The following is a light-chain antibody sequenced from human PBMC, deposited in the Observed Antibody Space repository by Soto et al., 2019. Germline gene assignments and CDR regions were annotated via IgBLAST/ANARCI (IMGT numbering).Light chain of an antibody. CDR3: QQYTDSPLT. V-gene: IGKV3-20*01. J-gene: IGKJ1*01. CDR1: ESVSSYY. Sequence: EIVLTQSPVTLSLSPGERATLSCRASESVSSYYIAWYQHTPGQAPRLLIYGPSTRATGIPDRFSASGSGTDFTLSIRRLEPEDSALYYCQQYTDSPLTFGQGTKVEIK. CDR2: GPS.